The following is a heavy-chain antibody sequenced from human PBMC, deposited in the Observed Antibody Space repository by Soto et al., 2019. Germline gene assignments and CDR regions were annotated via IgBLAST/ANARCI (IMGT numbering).Heavy chain of an antibody. D-gene: IGHD2-15*01. Sequence: SETLSLTCTVSGGSISSSSYYWGWIRQPPGKGLEWIGSIYYSGSTYYNPSLKSRVTISVDTPKNQFSLKLSSVTAADTAVYYCARRYGGYGGNCQERYYYGMDVWGQGTTVTVSS. CDR2: IYYSGST. J-gene: IGHJ6*02. V-gene: IGHV4-39*01. CDR3: ARRYGGYGGNCQERYYYGMDV. CDR1: GGSISSSSYY.